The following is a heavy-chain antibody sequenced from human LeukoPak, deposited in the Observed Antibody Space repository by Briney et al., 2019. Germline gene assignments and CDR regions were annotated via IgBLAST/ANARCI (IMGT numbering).Heavy chain of an antibody. CDR3: ARTRWSSSWYYFDY. J-gene: IGHJ4*02. Sequence: GGSLRLSCAASGFTFSGYAMSWVRQAPGKGLEWVSTISGSGGSTYYADSVKGRFTISRDNSKNTLLLQMDSLSSEDTAKYYCARTRWSSSWYYFDYWGQGTLVTVSS. CDR1: GFTFSGYA. D-gene: IGHD6-13*01. CDR2: ISGSGGST. V-gene: IGHV3-23*01.